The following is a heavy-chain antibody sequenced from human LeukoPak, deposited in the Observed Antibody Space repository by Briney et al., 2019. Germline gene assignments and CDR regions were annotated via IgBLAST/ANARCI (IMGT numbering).Heavy chain of an antibody. J-gene: IGHJ4*02. D-gene: IGHD1-7*01. CDR1: GFTFSSFE. Sequence: GGSLRLSCAASGFTFSSFEMNWVRQAPGKGLEWVSYISSSGSSIYYADSVKGRFTISRDNAKNSLYLQMNSLRAEDTAVYYCARDKFLDNWNSRDGSLDYWGQGTLVTVSS. CDR2: ISSSGSSI. CDR3: ARDKFLDNWNSRDGSLDY. V-gene: IGHV3-48*03.